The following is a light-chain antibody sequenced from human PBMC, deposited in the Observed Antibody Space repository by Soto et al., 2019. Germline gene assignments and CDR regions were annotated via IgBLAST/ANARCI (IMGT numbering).Light chain of an antibody. V-gene: IGLV1-51*01. J-gene: IGLJ1*01. CDR1: SSNIGSNY. CDR3: GTWDRSRNAFFV. Sequence: QSVLTQPPSVSAAPGQTVTISCSGTSSNIGSNYVSWYQQLPGSAPKLLIFDNNKRPSGIPDRFSGSKSGTSATLGITGLQTGDEADYYCGTWDRSRNAFFVFGTGTKLTVL. CDR2: DNN.